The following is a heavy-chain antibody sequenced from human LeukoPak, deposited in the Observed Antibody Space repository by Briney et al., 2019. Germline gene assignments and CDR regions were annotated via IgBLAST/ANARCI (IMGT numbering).Heavy chain of an antibody. V-gene: IGHV3-30*02. D-gene: IGHD6-6*01. CDR2: IRYDGSNK. J-gene: IGHJ4*02. CDR3: AKDLLMRPPPSLEYSSSSLDY. Sequence: PGGSLRLSCAASGFTFSSYGMHWVRQAPGKGLEWVAFIRYDGSNKYYADSVKGRFTISRDNSKNTLYLQMNSLRAEDTAVYYCAKDLLMRPPPSLEYSSSSLDYWGQGTLVTVSS. CDR1: GFTFSSYG.